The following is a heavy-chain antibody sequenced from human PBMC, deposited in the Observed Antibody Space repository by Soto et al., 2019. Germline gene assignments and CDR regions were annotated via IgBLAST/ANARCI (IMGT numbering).Heavy chain of an antibody. D-gene: IGHD3-10*01. CDR2: ISYDGKNK. CDR3: AKDREYYYGSGSYSPFEY. Sequence: PGGSLRLSCAVSGFTFYVYGMHWVRQASGKGLEWVSLISYDGKNKYYVDSVKGRFTISRDNSKNTLYLQMNRLRVEDTAVYYCAKDREYYYGSGSYSPFEYWGQGTLVTVSS. J-gene: IGHJ4*02. V-gene: IGHV3-30*18. CDR1: GFTFYVYG.